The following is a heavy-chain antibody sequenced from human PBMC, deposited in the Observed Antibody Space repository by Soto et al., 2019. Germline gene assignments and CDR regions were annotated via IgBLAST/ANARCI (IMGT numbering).Heavy chain of an antibody. CDR3: TTDPVSAVVPAAMGPFDY. CDR1: GFTFSNAW. J-gene: IGHJ4*02. D-gene: IGHD2-2*01. V-gene: IGHV3-15*07. CDR2: IKSKTDGGTT. Sequence: GVSLRLSCAASGFTFSNAWMNWVRQAPGKGLEWVGRIKSKTDGGTTDYAAPVKGRFTISRDDSKNTLYLQMNSLKTEDTAVYYCTTDPVSAVVPAAMGPFDYWGQGTLDTVSS.